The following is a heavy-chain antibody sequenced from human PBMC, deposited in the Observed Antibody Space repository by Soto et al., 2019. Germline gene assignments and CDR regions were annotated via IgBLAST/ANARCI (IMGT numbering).Heavy chain of an antibody. D-gene: IGHD3-10*01. V-gene: IGHV4-30-4*01. Sequence: TLSLTCTVSGDSISSGNHYWSWIRQPPGKGLEWIGYIFYSGTAYYNPSLKSRLTISVDTSKNQFSLKLSSVTAADTAVYYCARTDYGTAYFDPWGQGSLVTVSS. CDR1: GDSISSGNHY. CDR2: IFYSGTA. CDR3: ARTDYGTAYFDP. J-gene: IGHJ5*02.